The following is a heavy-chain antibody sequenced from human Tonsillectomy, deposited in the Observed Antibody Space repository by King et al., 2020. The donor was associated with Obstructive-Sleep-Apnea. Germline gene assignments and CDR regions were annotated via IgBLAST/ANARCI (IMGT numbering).Heavy chain of an antibody. CDR3: ARGSGAAAVNWFDP. J-gene: IGHJ5*02. CDR2: INHSGST. CDR1: VGSFSDYY. V-gene: IGHV4-34*01. D-gene: IGHD6-13*01. Sequence: VQLQQWGAGLLKPSETLSLTCAVFVGSFSDYYWSWIRQPPGKGLEWIGEINHSGSTNYSPSLKSRVTILVDTSKNQFSLRLNSVTAADTAVYYCARGSGAAAVNWFDPWGQGTLVTVSS.